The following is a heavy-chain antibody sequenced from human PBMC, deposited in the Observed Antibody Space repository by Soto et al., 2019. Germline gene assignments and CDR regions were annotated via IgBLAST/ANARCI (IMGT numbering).Heavy chain of an antibody. CDR2: ISAYNGNT. D-gene: IGHD3-3*01. CDR1: CYTLPSYG. J-gene: IGHJ5*02. Sequence: ASVQVSCKDSCYTLPSYGISWVRQAPGQGLEWMGWISAYNGNTNYAQKLQGRVTMTTDTSTSTAYMELRSLRSDDTAVYYCARLNYYDFWSGYYWFDPWGQGTLVTVSS. CDR3: ARLNYYDFWSGYYWFDP. V-gene: IGHV1-18*01.